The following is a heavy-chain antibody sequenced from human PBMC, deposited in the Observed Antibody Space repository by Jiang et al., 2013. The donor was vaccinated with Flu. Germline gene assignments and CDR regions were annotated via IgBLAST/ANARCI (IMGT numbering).Heavy chain of an antibody. CDR1: GGTFSSYT. J-gene: IGHJ6*02. Sequence: AEVKKPGSSVKVSCKASGGTFSSYTISWVRQAPGQGLEWMGRIIPILGIANYAQKFQGRVTITADKSTSTAYMELSSLRSEDTAVYYCARDKGGYCSSTSCFYYYYGMDVWGQGATVTVSS. D-gene: IGHD2-2*03. CDR2: IIPILGIA. CDR3: ARDKGGYCSSTSCFYYYYGMDV. V-gene: IGHV1-69*04.